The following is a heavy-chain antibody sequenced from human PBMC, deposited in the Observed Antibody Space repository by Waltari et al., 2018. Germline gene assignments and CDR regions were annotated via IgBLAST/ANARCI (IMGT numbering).Heavy chain of an antibody. D-gene: IGHD3-16*02. CDR2: IYTRGST. J-gene: IGHJ4*02. CDR3: ARSEYDYVWGSYRVFDY. Sequence: QVQLQESGPGLVKPSQTLSLTCTVSGGSISSGSYYWSWIRQPAGKGLEWIWRIYTRGSTSYNPSPKSRVTISVDASKNQFSLKLSSVTAADTAVYYCARSEYDYVWGSYRVFDYWGQGTLVTVSS. V-gene: IGHV4-61*02. CDR1: GGSISSGSYY.